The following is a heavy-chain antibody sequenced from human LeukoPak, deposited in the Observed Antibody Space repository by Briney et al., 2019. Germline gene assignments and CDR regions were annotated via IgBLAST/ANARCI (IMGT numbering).Heavy chain of an antibody. D-gene: IGHD1-14*01. V-gene: IGHV3-21*01. CDR3: AREAFIVYPTGEAIDY. Sequence: PGGSLRLSCAASGFTFSSYSMNWVRQAPGKGLEWVSSISSSSSYIYYADSVKGRFTISRDDAKNSLYLQMNSLRAEDTAVYYCAREAFIVYPTGEAIDYWGQGTLVTVSS. CDR2: ISSSSSYI. J-gene: IGHJ4*02. CDR1: GFTFSSYS.